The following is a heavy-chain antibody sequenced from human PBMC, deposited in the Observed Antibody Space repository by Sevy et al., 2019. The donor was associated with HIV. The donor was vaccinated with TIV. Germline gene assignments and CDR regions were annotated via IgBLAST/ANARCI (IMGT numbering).Heavy chain of an antibody. CDR1: GFTFSSYW. V-gene: IGHV3-74*01. Sequence: GGSLRLSCAASGFTFSSYWMHWVRQAPGKGLGWVSRINSYGSSTSDADSVKGRFTISRDNAKNTLYLQMNSLRAEDKAVYYCARGIEQNYYDSSGPGDIWGQGTMVTVSS. J-gene: IGHJ3*02. CDR2: INSYGSST. D-gene: IGHD3-22*01. CDR3: ARGIEQNYYDSSGPGDI.